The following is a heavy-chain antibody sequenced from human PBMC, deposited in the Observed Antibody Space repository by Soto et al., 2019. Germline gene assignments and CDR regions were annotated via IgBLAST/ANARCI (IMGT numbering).Heavy chain of an antibody. CDR1: GFTFSRYG. Sequence: QVQLVESGGGVVQPGRSLRLSCAASGFTFSRYGMHWVRQAPGKGLEWVAVVWYDGSKKHYADSVKGRFTISRDDSKNTLYVQMNSLRAEDTALYYCARERGVGYNWAPLNYGMDVWGQGTTVTVSS. CDR2: VWYDGSKK. CDR3: ARERGVGYNWAPLNYGMDV. J-gene: IGHJ6*02. V-gene: IGHV3-33*01. D-gene: IGHD5-12*01.